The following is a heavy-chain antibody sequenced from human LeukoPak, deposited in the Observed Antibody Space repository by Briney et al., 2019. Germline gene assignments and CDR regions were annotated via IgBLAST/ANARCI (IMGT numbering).Heavy chain of an antibody. CDR3: ARVAHHYGTGSYYYYYYGMDV. CDR2: IYYSGST. V-gene: IGHV4-59*01. J-gene: IGHJ6*02. CDR1: GGSISSYY. Sequence: SGTLSLTCTVSGGSISSYYWSWIRQPPGKGLEWIGYIYYSGSTNYNPSLKSRVTISVDTSKNQFSLKLSSVTAADTAVYYCARVAHHYGTGSYYYYYYGMDVWGQGTTVTVSS. D-gene: IGHD3-10*01.